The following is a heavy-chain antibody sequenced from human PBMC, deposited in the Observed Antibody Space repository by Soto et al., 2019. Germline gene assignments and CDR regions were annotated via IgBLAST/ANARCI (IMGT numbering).Heavy chain of an antibody. Sequence: GGSLRLSCVASGLSFSRYNMNWVRQAPGKGLEWVSYITGSTGDTYYADSVRGRFTVSRDNAKSSLYLEMNSLRDEDTAVYYCVRAFNGNSYGYGYWGQGTLVTVSS. CDR3: VRAFNGNSYGYGY. CDR2: ITGSTGDT. J-gene: IGHJ4*02. D-gene: IGHD5-18*01. V-gene: IGHV3-48*02. CDR1: GLSFSRYN.